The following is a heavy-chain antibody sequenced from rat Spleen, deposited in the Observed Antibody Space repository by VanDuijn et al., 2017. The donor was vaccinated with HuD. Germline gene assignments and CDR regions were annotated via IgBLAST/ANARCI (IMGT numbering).Heavy chain of an antibody. Sequence: EVQLQESGPGLVKPSQSLSLTCSVTGYSITSSYRWNWIRKFPGNKLEWMGYINSAGTTNYNPSLKSRISITRDTSNNQFFLQVNSLTTEDTATYYCASLDGSYSLYYFDYWGQGVMVTVSS. CDR2: INSAGTT. V-gene: IGHV3-3*01. CDR3: ASLDGSYSLYYFDY. D-gene: IGHD1-2*01. J-gene: IGHJ2*01. CDR1: GYSITSSYR.